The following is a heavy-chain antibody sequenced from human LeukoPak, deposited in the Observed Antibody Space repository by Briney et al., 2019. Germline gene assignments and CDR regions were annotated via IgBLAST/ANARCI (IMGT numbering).Heavy chain of an antibody. J-gene: IGHJ6*03. Sequence: SETLSLTCTVSGGSISSGSYYWSWIRQPAGKGLEWIGRVYTSGSTKYNPSLKSRATILVDTSKNQFSLKLTSVTAADTAVYCCARDPPSSSWYGGDSYYYYMDVWGKGTTVTVSS. CDR3: ARDPPSSSWYGGDSYYYYMDV. V-gene: IGHV4-61*02. CDR1: GGSISSGSYY. D-gene: IGHD6-13*01. CDR2: VYTSGST.